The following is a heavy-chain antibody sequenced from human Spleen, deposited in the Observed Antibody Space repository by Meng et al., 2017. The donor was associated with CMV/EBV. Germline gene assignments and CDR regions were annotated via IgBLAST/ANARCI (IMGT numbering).Heavy chain of an antibody. J-gene: IGHJ3*01. V-gene: IGHV1-69*10. CDR2: IIPILGIA. D-gene: IGHD3-22*01. CDR1: GGTFSSYA. CDR3: AVDTSGSNDAFDV. Sequence: SVKVSCKASGGTFSSYAISWVRQAPGQGLEWMGGIIPILGIANYAQKFQGRVTITADKSTSTAYMELRGLTSDDTAFYYCAVDTSGSNDAFDVWGQGTVVTVSS.